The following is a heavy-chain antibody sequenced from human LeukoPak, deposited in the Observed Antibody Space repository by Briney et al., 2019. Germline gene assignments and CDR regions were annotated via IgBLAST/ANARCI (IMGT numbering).Heavy chain of an antibody. V-gene: IGHV3-30*01. CDR1: GFTFSSYA. CDR2: ISYDGSNK. CDR3: ARDSDRAEIHFDY. J-gene: IGHJ4*02. Sequence: GGSLRLSCAASGFTFSSYAMHWVRQAPGKGLEWVAVISYDGSNKYYADSVKGRFTISRDNSKNTLYLQMNSLRAEDTAVYYCARDSDRAEIHFDYWGQGTLVTVSS. D-gene: IGHD3-10*01.